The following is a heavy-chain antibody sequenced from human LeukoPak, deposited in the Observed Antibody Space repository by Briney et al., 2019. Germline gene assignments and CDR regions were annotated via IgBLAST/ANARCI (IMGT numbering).Heavy chain of an antibody. Sequence: PSQTLSLTCAISGDSVSSNSAAWNWIRQSPSRGLEWLGRTYYSSKWYNDYADSGKGRRTIKPSTSQNLCSLQLNSVTPEDTAIYYCTRVEYSSSWTPLPFGPWGQGTLVTVSS. CDR2: TYYSSKWYN. CDR1: GDSVSSNSAA. D-gene: IGHD6-13*01. J-gene: IGHJ5*02. CDR3: TRVEYSSSWTPLPFGP. V-gene: IGHV6-1*01.